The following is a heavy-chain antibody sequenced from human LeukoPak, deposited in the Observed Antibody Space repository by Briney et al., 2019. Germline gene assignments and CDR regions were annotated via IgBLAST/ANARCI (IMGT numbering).Heavy chain of an antibody. CDR1: GFTFNNYI. D-gene: IGHD3-10*01. CDR3: AKVAKYYYGSETYYFFEH. V-gene: IGHV3-23*01. Sequence: GGSLRLSCAASGFTFNNYIMNWVRQAPGKGLEWVSGISDSGDSTYYADSVKGRFTISRVISKNTLFLQMNSLRAEDTAVYYCAKVAKYYYGSETYYFFEHWGQGTPVTASS. J-gene: IGHJ4*02. CDR2: ISDSGDST.